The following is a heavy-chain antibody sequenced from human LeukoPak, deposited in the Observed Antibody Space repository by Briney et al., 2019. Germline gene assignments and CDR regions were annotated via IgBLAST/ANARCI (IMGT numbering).Heavy chain of an antibody. Sequence: GGSLRLSCAASVFSFSKYWMSWVRQAPGKGLEWVAKIKEDGSEQYYVDSVKGRFTISRDNAKNSLYLQMHSLRAEDTAVYYCARSPVTESNSWSLDDWGQGTLVTVSS. D-gene: IGHD3-10*01. J-gene: IGHJ4*02. CDR2: IKEDGSEQ. V-gene: IGHV3-7*05. CDR3: ARSPVTESNSWSLDD. CDR1: VFSFSKYW.